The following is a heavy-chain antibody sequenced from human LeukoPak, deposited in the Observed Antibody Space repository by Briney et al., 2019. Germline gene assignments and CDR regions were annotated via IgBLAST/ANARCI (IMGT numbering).Heavy chain of an antibody. CDR3: AEGIYSSSLDY. Sequence: PGGSLRLSCAASGFTFTNHWMTWVRQAPGKGLEWVAYIRQDGSDKYYVDSVKGRFTISRDNAKNSLYLQMNSLRAEDTAVYYCAEGIYSSSLDYWGQGTLVTVSS. CDR1: GFTFTNHW. CDR2: IRQDGSDK. V-gene: IGHV3-7*01. D-gene: IGHD6-13*01. J-gene: IGHJ4*02.